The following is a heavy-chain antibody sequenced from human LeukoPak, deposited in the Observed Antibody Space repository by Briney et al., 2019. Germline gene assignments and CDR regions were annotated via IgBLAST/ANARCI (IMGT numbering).Heavy chain of an antibody. CDR3: ARGNYYYYMDV. CDR2: IYTSGST. V-gene: IGHV4-61*02. CDR1: GGSISSGSYY. D-gene: IGHD2/OR15-2a*01. Sequence: PSQTLSLTCTVSGGSISSGSYYLSWIRQPAGKGLEWIGRIYTSGSTNYNPSLKSRVTISVDTSKNLFSLKLSSVTAADTAVYYCARGNYYYYMDVWGKGTTVTVSS. J-gene: IGHJ6*03.